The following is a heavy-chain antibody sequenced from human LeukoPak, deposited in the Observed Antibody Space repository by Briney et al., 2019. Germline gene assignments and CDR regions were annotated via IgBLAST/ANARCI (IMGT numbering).Heavy chain of an antibody. CDR3: ATAPTEDGDGSSPGY. J-gene: IGHJ4*02. CDR1: RFTFRDHF. D-gene: IGHD4-17*01. V-gene: IGHV3-11*04. Sequence: GGSLRLSCAASRFTFRDHFMSWSRQPPGTGLEYVSYISSSGSDTYYSDSVKGRFTVSRDNAKNSLFLQMNSLRAEDTAVYYCATAPTEDGDGSSPGYWGQGTLVTVSS. CDR2: ISSSGSDT.